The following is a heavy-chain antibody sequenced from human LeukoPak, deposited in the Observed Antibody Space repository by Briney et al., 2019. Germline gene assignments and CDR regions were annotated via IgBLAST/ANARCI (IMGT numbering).Heavy chain of an antibody. CDR2: ISSSSSYI. Sequence: GGSLRLSCAASGFTFSSYSMNWVRQAPGKGLEWVSSISSSSSYIYYADSVKGRFTISRDNAKNSLYLQMNSLRAEDTAVYYCARVDIVAGPAFDIWGQGTMVTVSP. J-gene: IGHJ3*02. V-gene: IGHV3-21*01. CDR1: GFTFSSYS. CDR3: ARVDIVAGPAFDI. D-gene: IGHD2-21*01.